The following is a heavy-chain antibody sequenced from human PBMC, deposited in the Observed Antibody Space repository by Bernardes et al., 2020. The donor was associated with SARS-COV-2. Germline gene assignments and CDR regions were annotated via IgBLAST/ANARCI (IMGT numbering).Heavy chain of an antibody. CDR1: GYSFTTYG. CDR3: ARVGGWGHSGWRGHDY. J-gene: IGHJ4*02. Sequence: ASVKVSCKASGYSFTTYGISWVRQAPGQGLEWMGWIGVYNGQTNYPQKVQGRVTMTTDISSDTVYMELRSLRSDDTAIYYCARVGGWGHSGWRGHDYWGQGTLVTVSS. CDR2: IGVYNGQT. V-gene: IGHV1-18*01. D-gene: IGHD6-19*01.